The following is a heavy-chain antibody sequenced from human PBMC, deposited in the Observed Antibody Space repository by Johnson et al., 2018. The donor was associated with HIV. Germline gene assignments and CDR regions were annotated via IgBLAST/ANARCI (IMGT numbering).Heavy chain of an antibody. D-gene: IGHD5-18*01. V-gene: IGHV3-30*04. Sequence: QVQLVEFGGGVVQPGRSLRLSCAASGFTFSSYPMHWVRQAPGKGLEWVAIISYDGGSKYYADSVKGRFTVSRDNSKNTLYLQINSLRPEDTAVYYCARLPSGYSRDDLDIWGQGTMVTVSS. CDR2: ISYDGGSK. CDR1: GFTFSSYP. CDR3: ARLPSGYSRDDLDI. J-gene: IGHJ3*02.